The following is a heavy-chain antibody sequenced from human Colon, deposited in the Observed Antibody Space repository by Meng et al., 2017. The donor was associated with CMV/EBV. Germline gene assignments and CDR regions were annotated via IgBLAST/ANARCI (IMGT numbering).Heavy chain of an antibody. CDR3: TRDAGSSTSMDY. J-gene: IGHJ4*02. CDR1: GFTFSSYA. CDR2: IYSGGSST. Sequence: GGSLRLSCAASGFTFSSYAMSWVRQAPGKGLEWVSVIYSGGSSTYYADSVKGRFTISRDNSKNTLYLEMNTLRVEDTAVYYCTRDAGSSTSMDYWGQGTLVTVSS. D-gene: IGHD6-6*01. V-gene: IGHV3-23*03.